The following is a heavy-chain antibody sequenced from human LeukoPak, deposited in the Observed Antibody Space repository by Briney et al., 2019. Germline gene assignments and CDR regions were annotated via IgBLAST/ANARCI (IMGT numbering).Heavy chain of an antibody. D-gene: IGHD6-13*01. CDR3: ARHSVRDGSSWYYYYYGMDV. CDR2: IYPGDSDT. Sequence: GESLKISCKGSGYSFTSYWIGWVRQMPGKGLEWMGIIYPGDSDTRYSPSFQGQVTISADKSISTAYLQWSSLKASDTAMYYCARHSVRDGSSWYYYYYGMDVWGQGTTVTVSS. CDR1: GYSFTSYW. J-gene: IGHJ6*02. V-gene: IGHV5-51*01.